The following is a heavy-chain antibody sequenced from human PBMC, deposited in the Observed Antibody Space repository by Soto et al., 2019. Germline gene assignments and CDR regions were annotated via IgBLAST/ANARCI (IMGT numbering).Heavy chain of an antibody. Sequence: PGGSLRLSCAASGFTFSSYAMSWVRQATGKGLEWVSAISGSGGSTYYADSVKGRFTISRDNSKNTLYLQMNSLRAEDTAVYYCAKDYFDGSGYYSYWGQGTLVSVAS. CDR2: ISGSGGST. J-gene: IGHJ4*02. CDR1: GFTFSSYA. D-gene: IGHD3-22*01. CDR3: AKDYFDGSGYYSY. V-gene: IGHV3-23*01.